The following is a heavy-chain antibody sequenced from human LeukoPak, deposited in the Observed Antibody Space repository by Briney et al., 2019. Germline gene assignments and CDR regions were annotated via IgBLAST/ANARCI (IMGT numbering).Heavy chain of an antibody. D-gene: IGHD3-10*01. CDR2: INPSGGST. CDR3: ARGSGGYYGSGSYYHYYYYYMDV. Sequence: GTSVKVSCKASGYTFTSYYMHWVRQAPGQGLEWMGIINPSGGSTSYAQKFQGRVTMTRDMSTSTVYMELSSLRSEDTAVYYCARGSGGYYGSGSYYHYYYYYMDVWGKGTTVTVSS. V-gene: IGHV1-46*01. CDR1: GYTFTSYY. J-gene: IGHJ6*03.